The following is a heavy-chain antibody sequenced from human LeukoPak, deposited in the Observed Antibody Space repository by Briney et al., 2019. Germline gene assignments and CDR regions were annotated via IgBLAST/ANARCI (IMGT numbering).Heavy chain of an antibody. J-gene: IGHJ4*02. CDR1: GGSVSSGSYY. Sequence: ASETLSLTCTVPGGSVSSGSYYWSWIRQPPGKGLEWIGYIYYSGSTNYNPSLKSRVTISVDTSKNQFSLKLSSVTAADTAVYYCARERERGYSYGYGLDGFDYWGQGTLVTVSS. V-gene: IGHV4-61*01. D-gene: IGHD5-18*01. CDR3: ARERERGYSYGYGLDGFDY. CDR2: IYYSGST.